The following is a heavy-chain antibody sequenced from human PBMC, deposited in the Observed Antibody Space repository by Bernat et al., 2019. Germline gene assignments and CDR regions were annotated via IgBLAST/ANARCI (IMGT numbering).Heavy chain of an antibody. CDR2: IYSGGST. V-gene: IGHV3-53*01. Sequence: EVQLVESGGGLIQPGGSLRLSCAASGFTVSSNYMSWVRQAPGKGLEWVSVIYSGGSTYYADSVKGRFTISRDNSKNTLYLRMNSLRAEDTAVYYCARSEMTTVTNYYYYYMDVWGKGTTVTVSS. CDR1: GFTVSSNY. D-gene: IGHD4-17*01. CDR3: ARSEMTTVTNYYYYYMDV. J-gene: IGHJ6*03.